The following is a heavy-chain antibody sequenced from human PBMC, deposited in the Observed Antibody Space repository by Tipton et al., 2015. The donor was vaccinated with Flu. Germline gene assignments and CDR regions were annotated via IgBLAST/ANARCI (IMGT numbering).Heavy chain of an antibody. V-gene: IGHV3-30*18. D-gene: IGHD2-21*01. J-gene: IGHJ6*02. CDR2: LSFDGSEK. Sequence: SLRLSCAASGFTFRNFALHWVRQAPGKGLEWVAILSFDGSEKYYADSVKGRFTISRDDAKNTLYLQMNSLRREDTAVYYCAKVTGFCSGGNCFSDSYIFSYCAMDVWGQGTTVTVSS. CDR1: GFTFRNFA. CDR3: AKVTGFCSGGNCFSDSYIFSYCAMDV.